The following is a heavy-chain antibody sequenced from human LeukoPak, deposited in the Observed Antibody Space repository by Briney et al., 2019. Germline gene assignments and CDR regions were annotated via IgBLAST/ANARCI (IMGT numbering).Heavy chain of an antibody. V-gene: IGHV3-49*04. CDR3: TVLNYYDSSGYSPYYYYYYMDV. CDR1: GFTFGDYA. J-gene: IGHJ6*03. CDR2: IRSKAYGGTT. Sequence: GGSLRLSCTASGFTFGDYAMSWVRQVPGKGLEWVGFIRSKAYGGTTEYAASVKVRFTISRDDSKSIAYLQMNSLKTEDTAVYYCTVLNYYDSSGYSPYYYYYYMDVWGKGTTVTVSS. D-gene: IGHD3-22*01.